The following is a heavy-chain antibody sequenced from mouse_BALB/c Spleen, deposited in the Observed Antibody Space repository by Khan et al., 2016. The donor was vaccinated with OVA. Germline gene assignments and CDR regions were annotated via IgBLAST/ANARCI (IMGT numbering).Heavy chain of an antibody. CDR1: GYSITSYYA. V-gene: IGHV3-2*02. D-gene: IGHD2-13*01. Sequence: EVQLQESGPGLVKPSQSLSLTCTVTGYSITSYYAWNLIRQFPGNKLECMGYIRYSGSTSYNPSLKSRTSIPLDTSKNQFCLQLNAVTTEDTATYCSARRGDGDYGALDYWGQGTSVTVSS. J-gene: IGHJ4*01. CDR3: ARRGDGDYGALDY. CDR2: IRYSGST.